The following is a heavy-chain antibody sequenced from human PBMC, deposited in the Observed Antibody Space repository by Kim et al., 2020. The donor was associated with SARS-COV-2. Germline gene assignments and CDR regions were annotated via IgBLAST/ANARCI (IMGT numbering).Heavy chain of an antibody. V-gene: IGHV3-23*01. CDR2: ISASGLST. D-gene: IGHD1-1*01. CDR3: ARNKDWFDP. CDR1: GFTFNTYA. Sequence: GGSLRLSCAASGFTFNTYAMSWGRQAPGKGLEWVSCISASGLSTYYADSVKGRFTISRDNSKNTLYLQMNSLRVEDTAAYYCARNKDWFDPWGQGTLATVSS. J-gene: IGHJ5*02.